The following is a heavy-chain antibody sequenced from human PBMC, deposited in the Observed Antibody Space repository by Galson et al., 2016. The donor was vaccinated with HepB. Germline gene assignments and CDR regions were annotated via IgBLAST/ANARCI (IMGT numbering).Heavy chain of an antibody. D-gene: IGHD4-23*01. CDR1: DGSIHPYY. J-gene: IGHJ2*01. Sequence: ETLSLPCVVYDGSIHPYYWRWIRQPPGKGLEWIGEINHSGDTAYNPAFRSRVSISVDTSKNQFSMTLGSMTAADTAVSYCASSDYGGHGFWYFDLWGRGALGTVSS. CDR3: ASSDYGGHGFWYFDL. CDR2: INHSGDT. V-gene: IGHV4-34*01.